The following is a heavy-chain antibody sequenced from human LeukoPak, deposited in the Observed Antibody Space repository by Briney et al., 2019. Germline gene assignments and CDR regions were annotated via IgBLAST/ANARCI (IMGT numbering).Heavy chain of an antibody. CDR3: QRSAYGGYLDY. V-gene: IGHV6-1*01. D-gene: IGHD2-21*01. CDR1: GYAVSSINAP. CDR2: TYYRSKWYS. J-gene: IGHJ4*02. Sequence: SQTLSLTCVISGYAVSSINAPWNWIRQSPSRGLEWLGRTYYRSKWYSHYAVFVKSRITINPDTSRNQFSLQLNSVTPDDTTVYCCQRSAYGGYLDYWGQGTLVTVSS.